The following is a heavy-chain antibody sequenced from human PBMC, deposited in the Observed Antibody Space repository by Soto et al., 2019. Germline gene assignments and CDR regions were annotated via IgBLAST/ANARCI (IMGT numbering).Heavy chain of an antibody. J-gene: IGHJ4*02. CDR1: GFTFNTYP. V-gene: IGHV3-23*01. D-gene: IGHD2-15*01. Sequence: GGSLRLSCATSGFTFNTYPMTWVRQAPGKGLEWVSSISSTAGRTSSYADSVKGRFAISRDNSKNTLYLQMNSLRAEDTAVYYCAKGNAADHNYFDYWGQGTLVTVSS. CDR2: ISSTAGRT. CDR3: AKGNAADHNYFDY.